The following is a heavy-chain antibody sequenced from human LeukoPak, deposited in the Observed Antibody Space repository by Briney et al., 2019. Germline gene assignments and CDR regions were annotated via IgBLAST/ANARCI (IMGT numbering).Heavy chain of an antibody. Sequence: GSLRLSCAASGFAFSGYWMDWVRQAPGKGLEWVATIKKDGSEQYYVDSVKGRFTISRDNAKNSLYLQMNSLRAEDTAVYYCARDSQAATIFGVIPKYFDYWGQGNLVTVSS. CDR3: ARDSQAATIFGVIPKYFDY. V-gene: IGHV3-7*01. CDR1: GFAFSGYW. J-gene: IGHJ4*02. CDR2: IKKDGSEQ. D-gene: IGHD3-3*01.